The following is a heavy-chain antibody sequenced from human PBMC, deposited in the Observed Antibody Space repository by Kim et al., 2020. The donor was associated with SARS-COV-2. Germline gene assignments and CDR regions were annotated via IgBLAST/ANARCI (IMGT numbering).Heavy chain of an antibody. D-gene: IGHD6-13*01. J-gene: IGHJ5*02. CDR1: GGSISSYY. CDR2: IYYSGST. CDR3: ARALSVGYSSSWFGSVRTLVGWFDP. Sequence: SETLSLTCTVSGGSISSYYWSWIRQPPGKGLEWIGYIYYSGSTNYNPSLKSRVTISVDTSKNQFSLKLSSVTAADTAVYYCARALSVGYSSSWFGSVRTLVGWFDPWGQGTLVTVSS. V-gene: IGHV4-59*01.